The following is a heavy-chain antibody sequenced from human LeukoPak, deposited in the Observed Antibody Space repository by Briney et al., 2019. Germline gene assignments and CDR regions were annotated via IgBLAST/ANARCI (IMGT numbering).Heavy chain of an antibody. CDR3: ARDGTKYYYYYYMDV. Sequence: AGGSLRLSCAASEFSVGSNYMTWVRQAPGKGLEWVSLIYSGGSTYHADSVKGRFTISRDNSKNTLYLQMNSLRAEDTAVYYCARDGTKYYYYYYMDVWGKGTTVTVSS. V-gene: IGHV3-66*01. J-gene: IGHJ6*03. CDR1: EFSVGSNY. CDR2: IYSGGST. D-gene: IGHD2-8*01.